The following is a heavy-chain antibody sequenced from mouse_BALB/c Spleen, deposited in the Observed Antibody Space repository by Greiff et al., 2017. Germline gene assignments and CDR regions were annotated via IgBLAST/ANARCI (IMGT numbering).Heavy chain of an antibody. CDR2: ISSGGSYT. CDR3: ARRKAY. Sequence: MLVESGGDLVKPGGSLKLSCAASGFTFSSYGMSWVRQTPDKRLEWVATISSGGSYTYYPDSVKGRFTISRDNAKNTLYLQMSSLKSEDTAMYYCARRKAYWGQGTLVTVSA. J-gene: IGHJ3*01. V-gene: IGHV5-6*02. CDR1: GFTFSSYG.